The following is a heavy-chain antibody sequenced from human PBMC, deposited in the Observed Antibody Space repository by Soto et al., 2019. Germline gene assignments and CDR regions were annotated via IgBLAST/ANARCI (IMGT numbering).Heavy chain of an antibody. Sequence: SETLSLTCTVSGGSISSGDYYWSWIRQPPGKGLEWIGYIYYSGSTYYNPSLKSRVTISVDTSKNQFSLKLSSVTAADTAVYYCASLNRMVRGVIMLDYWGQGTMVTVYS. V-gene: IGHV4-30-4*01. D-gene: IGHD3-10*01. J-gene: IGHJ4*02. CDR1: GGSISSGDYY. CDR3: ASLNRMVRGVIMLDY. CDR2: IYYSGST.